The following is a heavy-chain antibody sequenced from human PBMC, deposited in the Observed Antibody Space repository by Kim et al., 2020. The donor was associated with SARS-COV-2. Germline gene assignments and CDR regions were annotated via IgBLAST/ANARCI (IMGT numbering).Heavy chain of an antibody. CDR3: AREGGSGWPRDY. V-gene: IGHV1-46*01. Sequence: SYAKKVQGRVTMTRDTATSTVYMELSSLRSEDTAVYYWAREGGSGWPRDYWGQGTLVTVSS. J-gene: IGHJ4*02. D-gene: IGHD6-19*01.